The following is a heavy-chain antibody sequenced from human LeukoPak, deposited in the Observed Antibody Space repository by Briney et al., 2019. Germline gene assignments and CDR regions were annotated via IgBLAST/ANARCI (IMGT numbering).Heavy chain of an antibody. D-gene: IGHD5-18*01. CDR1: GGSISSYY. CDR2: IYTSGST. CDR3: ARDQGQLPNFDY. J-gene: IGHJ4*02. Sequence: SETLSLTCTVSGGSISSYYWSWIRQPAGKGLEWIGRIYTSGSTNYNPSLKSRVTISVDKSKNQFSLKLSSVTAADTAVYYCARDQGQLPNFDYWGQGTLVIVSS. V-gene: IGHV4-4*07.